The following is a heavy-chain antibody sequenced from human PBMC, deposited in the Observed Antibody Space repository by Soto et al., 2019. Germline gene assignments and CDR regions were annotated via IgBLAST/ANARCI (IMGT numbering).Heavy chain of an antibody. D-gene: IGHD6-19*01. V-gene: IGHV1-24*01. J-gene: IGHJ4*02. CDR2: FDPEDGET. CDR3: ATVPLSRIAVVGTEGWDY. Sequence: ASVKVSCKVSGYTLTELSMHWVRQAPGKGLEWMGGFDPEDGETIYAQKFQGRVTMTEDTSTDTAYMELSSLRSEDTAVYYCATVPLSRIAVVGTEGWDYWGQGTLVTVSS. CDR1: GYTLTELS.